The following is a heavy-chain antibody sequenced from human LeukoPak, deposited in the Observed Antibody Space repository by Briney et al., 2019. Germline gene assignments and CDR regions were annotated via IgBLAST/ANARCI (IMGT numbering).Heavy chain of an antibody. J-gene: IGHJ4*02. Sequence: KSSETLSLTCTVSSYSISSGYYWGWIRQPPGKGLEWIGSIYHSGSTYYNPSLKSRITISVDTSKNQFSLKLSSVTAADTAVYYCARQAAGDYWGQGTLVTVSS. V-gene: IGHV4-38-2*02. CDR2: IYHSGST. CDR1: SYSISSGYY. D-gene: IGHD6-13*01. CDR3: ARQAAGDY.